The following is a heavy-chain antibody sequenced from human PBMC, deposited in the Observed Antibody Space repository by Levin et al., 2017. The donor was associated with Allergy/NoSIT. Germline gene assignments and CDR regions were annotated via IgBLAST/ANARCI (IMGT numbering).Heavy chain of an antibody. V-gene: IGHV3-23*01. CDR1: GFTFSSYA. CDR2: ISSSGGST. J-gene: IGHJ4*02. D-gene: IGHD5-12*01. CDR3: AKYKDIIKPRPYFDY. Sequence: GGSLRLSCAASGFTFSSYAMSWVRQAPGKGLEWVSAISSSGGSTYYADSVKGRFTISRDNSKNTLYLQMNSLRAEDTAVYYCAKYKDIIKPRPYFDYWGQGTLGTVSS.